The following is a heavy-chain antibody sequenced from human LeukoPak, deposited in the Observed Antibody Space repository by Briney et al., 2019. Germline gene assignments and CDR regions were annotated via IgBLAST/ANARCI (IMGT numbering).Heavy chain of an antibody. V-gene: IGHV3-48*04. CDR1: GFTFSSYS. CDR2: ISSSSSTI. CDR3: ARGTAIDIVVVPAAIDY. Sequence: GGSLRLSCAASGFTFSSYSMNWVRQAPGKGLEWVSYISSSSSTIYYADSVKGRFTISRDNAKNSLYLQMNSLRAEDTAVYYCARGTAIDIVVVPAAIDYWGQGTLVTVSS. D-gene: IGHD2-2*01. J-gene: IGHJ4*02.